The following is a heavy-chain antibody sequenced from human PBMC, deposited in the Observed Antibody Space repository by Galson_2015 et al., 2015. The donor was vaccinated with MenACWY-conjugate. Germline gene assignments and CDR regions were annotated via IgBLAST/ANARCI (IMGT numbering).Heavy chain of an antibody. CDR3: AKGGLWYSSGWYSNYYYYGMDV. V-gene: IGHV3-30*18. D-gene: IGHD6-19*01. Sequence: LRLSCAASGFTFSSYGMHWVRQAPGKGLEWVAVISYDGSNKYYADSVKGRFTISRDNSKNTLYLQMNSLRAEDTAVYYCAKGGLWYSSGWYSNYYYYGMDVWGQGTAVTVSS. CDR2: ISYDGSNK. J-gene: IGHJ6*02. CDR1: GFTFSSYG.